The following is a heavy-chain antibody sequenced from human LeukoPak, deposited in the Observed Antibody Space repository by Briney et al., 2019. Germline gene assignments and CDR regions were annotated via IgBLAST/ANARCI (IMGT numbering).Heavy chain of an antibody. D-gene: IGHD3-9*01. J-gene: IGHJ4*02. Sequence: GGPLRLSCAASGFTFSSYAMHWVRQAPGKGLEWVAVISYDGSNKYYADSVKGRFTISRDNSKNTLYLQMNSLRAEDTAVYYCARDGARGNYDILTGSDYWGQGTLVTVSS. V-gene: IGHV3-30-3*01. CDR3: ARDGARGNYDILTGSDY. CDR2: ISYDGSNK. CDR1: GFTFSSYA.